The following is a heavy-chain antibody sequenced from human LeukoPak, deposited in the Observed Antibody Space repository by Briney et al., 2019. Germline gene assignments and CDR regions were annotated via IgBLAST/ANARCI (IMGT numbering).Heavy chain of an antibody. Sequence: GGSLRLSCAASGFTFSSYWMHWVRQTPGKGLMWVSRIKSDGSTIYADSVKGRFTISRDNAKNMVYLQMNSLRAEDTAVYYCARWNEYSSGWYNHNWFDPWGQGTLVTVSS. CDR3: ARWNEYSSGWYNHNWFDP. J-gene: IGHJ5*02. V-gene: IGHV3-74*01. CDR2: IKSDGST. D-gene: IGHD6-19*01. CDR1: GFTFSSYW.